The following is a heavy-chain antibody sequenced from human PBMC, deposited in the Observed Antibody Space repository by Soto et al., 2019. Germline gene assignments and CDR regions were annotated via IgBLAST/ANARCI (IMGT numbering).Heavy chain of an antibody. D-gene: IGHD3-10*01. CDR1: GGTVNSYG. V-gene: IGHV1-69*06. CDR3: ARVRVIRGVIPSHFGL. Sequence: QAHLAQSGAEVKKPGSSVTVSCKASGGTVNSYGISWVRQAPGQGLDWMGVIIPLYGTVNYAQKFQGRVSITADKSTSTAYMDLNSLRSDDTAVYYCARVRVIRGVIPSHFGLWGQGTQVTVSS. J-gene: IGHJ4*02. CDR2: IIPLYGTV.